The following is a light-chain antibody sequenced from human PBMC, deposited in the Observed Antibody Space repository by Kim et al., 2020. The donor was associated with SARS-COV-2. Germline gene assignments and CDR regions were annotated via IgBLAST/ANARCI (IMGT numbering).Light chain of an antibody. CDR1: QSVGRH. V-gene: IGKV3-15*01. CDR2: GAA. Sequence: VSPGDRPTLSCRASQSVGRHLAWYQKKPGQAPRLLIHGAATRATGIPDRFGGSGSGTEFTLTISSLQSEDVAVYYCQQYDVWPRPFGQGTKVDIK. CDR3: QQYDVWPRP. J-gene: IGKJ1*01.